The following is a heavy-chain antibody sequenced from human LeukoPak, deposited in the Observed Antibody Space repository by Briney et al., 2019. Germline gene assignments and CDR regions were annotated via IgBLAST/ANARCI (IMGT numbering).Heavy chain of an antibody. CDR2: INPNSGGT. CDR3: ARAAPPPDYYGSGSYAFDI. D-gene: IGHD3-10*01. J-gene: IGHJ3*02. CDR1: GYTFTGYY. Sequence: ASVKVSCKASGYTFTGYYMHWVRQAPGQGLEWMGWINPNSGGTNYAQKFQGRVTMTRDTSISTAYMELSRLRSDDTALYYCARAAPPPDYYGSGSYAFDIWGQGTMVTVSS. V-gene: IGHV1-2*02.